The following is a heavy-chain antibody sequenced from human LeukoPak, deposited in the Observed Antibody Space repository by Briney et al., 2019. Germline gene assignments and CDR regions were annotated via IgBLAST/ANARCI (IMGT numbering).Heavy chain of an antibody. CDR2: TKAEGRAQ. CDR1: VFTFRNYW. D-gene: IGHD2-15*01. CDR3: ARDGGLHTNFDY. J-gene: IGHJ4*02. V-gene: IGHV3-7*01. Sequence: GGSLRLSCAASVFTFRNYWMGWVRQAPGKGRERVAHTKAEGRAQYYADSVRGPFTTSRDNADNSLYLQMNRLRAEDAAVYYCARDGGLHTNFDYWGQGTLVPVSS.